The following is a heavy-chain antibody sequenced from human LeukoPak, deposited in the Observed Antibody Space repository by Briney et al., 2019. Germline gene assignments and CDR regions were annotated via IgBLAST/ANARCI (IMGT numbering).Heavy chain of an antibody. V-gene: IGHV1-3*01. CDR2: INAGSGNT. Sequence: GASVKVSCKASGYTFTSYAMHWVRQAPGQRLEWMGWINAGSGNTKYSQKFQGRVTITRDTSASTAYMELSSLRSEDTAVYYCARDAPARAFDSSGYYPDYWGQGTLVTVSS. CDR3: ARDAPARAFDSSGYYPDY. D-gene: IGHD3-22*01. J-gene: IGHJ4*02. CDR1: GYTFTSYA.